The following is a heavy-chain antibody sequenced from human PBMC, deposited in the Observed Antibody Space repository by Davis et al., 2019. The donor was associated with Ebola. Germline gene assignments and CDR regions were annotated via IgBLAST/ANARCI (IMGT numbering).Heavy chain of an antibody. D-gene: IGHD5-18*01. J-gene: IGHJ5*02. CDR1: GFTVSSNY. CDR2: ISWNSDSV. CDR3: ARDSLRYSAAYGGWLDP. Sequence: GGSLRLSCAASGFTVSSNYMIWVRQAPGKGLEWVSSISWNSDSVGYVDSVKGRFTISKDNAKNTLYLQMNGLRADDTAMYYCARDSLRYSAAYGGWLDPWGQGTLVIVSS. V-gene: IGHV3-9*01.